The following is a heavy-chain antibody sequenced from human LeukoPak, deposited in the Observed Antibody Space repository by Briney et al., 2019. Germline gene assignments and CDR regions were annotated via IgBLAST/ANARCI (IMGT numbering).Heavy chain of an antibody. Sequence: GGSLRLSCAASGFTFSSYAMHWVRQAPGKGLEYVSAISSNGGSTYYANSVKGRFTISRDNSKNTLYLQMGSLRAEDMAVYYYARASYDYVWGSYRYPEYFQHWGQGTLVTVSS. D-gene: IGHD3-16*02. V-gene: IGHV3-64*01. J-gene: IGHJ1*01. CDR3: ARASYDYVWGSYRYPEYFQH. CDR2: ISSNGGST. CDR1: GFTFSSYA.